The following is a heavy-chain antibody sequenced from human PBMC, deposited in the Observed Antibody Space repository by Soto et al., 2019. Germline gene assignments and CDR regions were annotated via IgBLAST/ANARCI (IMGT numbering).Heavy chain of an antibody. Sequence: ASVKVSCKASGYTFTSYYMHWVRQAPGQGLEWMGIINPSGGSTSYAQKFQGRVTMTRDTSTSTVYMELSSLRSEDTAVYYCARDRGRDIVVVPAAKGNYYYYGMEVWGQGTTVTVSS. V-gene: IGHV1-46*01. CDR3: ARDRGRDIVVVPAAKGNYYYYGMEV. CDR2: INPSGGST. CDR1: GYTFTSYY. J-gene: IGHJ6*02. D-gene: IGHD2-2*01.